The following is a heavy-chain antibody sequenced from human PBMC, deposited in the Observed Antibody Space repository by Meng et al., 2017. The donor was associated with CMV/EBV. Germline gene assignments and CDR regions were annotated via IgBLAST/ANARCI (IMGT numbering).Heavy chain of an antibody. D-gene: IGHD3-9*01. V-gene: IGHV4-39*07. Sequence: SETLSLTCTVSGGSISSSSYYWGWIRQPPGKGLEWIGSIYYSGSTYYNPSLKSRVTISVDTSKNQFSLKLSSVTAADTAMYYCALRVTGYHDAFDIWGQGTMVTVSS. J-gene: IGHJ3*02. CDR3: ALRVTGYHDAFDI. CDR1: GGSISSSSYY. CDR2: IYYSGST.